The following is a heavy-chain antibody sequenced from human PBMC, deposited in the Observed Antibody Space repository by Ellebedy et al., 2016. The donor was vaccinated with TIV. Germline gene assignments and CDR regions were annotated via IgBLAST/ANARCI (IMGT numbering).Heavy chain of an antibody. CDR1: GYTFTTYY. J-gene: IGHJ4*02. CDR2: INPSDGRR. D-gene: IGHD4-23*01. Sequence: AASVKVSCKASGYTFTTYYIHWVRQAPGQGLEWMGRINPSDGRRSYAQKFQGRVTMTRNTSISTAYMERSSLRSEDTAVYYCARGRVRHFDYWGQGTLVTVSS. CDR3: ARGRVRHFDY. V-gene: IGHV1-46*01.